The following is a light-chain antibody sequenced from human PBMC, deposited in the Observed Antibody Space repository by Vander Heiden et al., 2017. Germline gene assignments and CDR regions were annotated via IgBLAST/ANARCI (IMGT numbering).Light chain of an antibody. J-gene: IGKJ1*01. CDR3: QQYVSSSWT. V-gene: IGKV3-20*01. Sequence: IMFTRCTGTLSLSPGERATLSCRASQRVTSRFLAWYQQKSGQAPRLLIYRASSRATGVPARFSGSGSGTDYTLTISRMQPEDFGVYYCQQYVSSSWTFGQGTNVEIK. CDR1: QRVTSRF. CDR2: RAS.